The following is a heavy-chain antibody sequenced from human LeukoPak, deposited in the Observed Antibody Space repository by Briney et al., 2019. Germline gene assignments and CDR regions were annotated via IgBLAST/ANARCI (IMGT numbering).Heavy chain of an antibody. V-gene: IGHV4-59*01. D-gene: IGHD3-10*01. Sequence: SETLSLTCTVSGGSISSYYWSWLRQPPGKGLEWIGYIYYSGSTNYNPSLKSRVTISVDTSKNQFSLKLSPVTAADTAVYYCARGPLWFGELLPFDYWGQGTLVTVSS. CDR2: IYYSGST. CDR3: ARGPLWFGELLPFDY. J-gene: IGHJ4*02. CDR1: GGSISSYY.